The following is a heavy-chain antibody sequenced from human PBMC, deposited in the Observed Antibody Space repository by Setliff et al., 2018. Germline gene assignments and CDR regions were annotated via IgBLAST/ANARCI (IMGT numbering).Heavy chain of an antibody. V-gene: IGHV4-39*01. CDR3: ARHSSMTTMPLDP. CDR2: FYYSGSI. CDR1: GGSFSSSGYY. D-gene: IGHD4-17*01. Sequence: SETLSLTCTASGGSFSSSGYYWGWIRQPPGKGLEWIGSFYYSGSIYYNPSLKSRVTISVDTSKNQLSLKVDSVTAADTAVYYCARHSSMTTMPLDPWGQGTLVTVSS. J-gene: IGHJ5*02.